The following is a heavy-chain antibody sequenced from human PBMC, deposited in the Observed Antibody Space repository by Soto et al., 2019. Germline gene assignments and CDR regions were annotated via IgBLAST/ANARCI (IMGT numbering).Heavy chain of an antibody. V-gene: IGHV1-69*01. CDR3: AREGVATIIGDYYYYGMDV. J-gene: IGHJ6*02. CDR1: GGTFSSYA. Sequence: QVQLVQSGAEVKKPGSSVKVSCKASGGTFSSYAISWVRQAPGQGLEWMGGIIPIFGTANYAQKSQGRVTITADESTSTAYLELSSLRSEDTAVYYCAREGVATIIGDYYYYGMDVWGQGTTVTVSS. D-gene: IGHD5-12*01. CDR2: IIPIFGTA.